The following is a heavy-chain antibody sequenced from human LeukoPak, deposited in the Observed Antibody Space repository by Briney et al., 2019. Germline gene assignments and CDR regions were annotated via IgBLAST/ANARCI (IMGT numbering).Heavy chain of an antibody. CDR2: IYYSGTT. V-gene: IGHV4-39*01. D-gene: IGHD3-10*01. Sequence: SETLSLTCTVSGGSISSSSYYWSWIRQPPGKGLEWIGYIYYSGTTYYNPSLKSRVTISVDTSKNQFSLKLDSVTAADTAVYYCAGSPDYYYMDVWGKGTTVTVSS. CDR1: GGSISSSSYY. CDR3: AGSPDYYYMDV. J-gene: IGHJ6*03.